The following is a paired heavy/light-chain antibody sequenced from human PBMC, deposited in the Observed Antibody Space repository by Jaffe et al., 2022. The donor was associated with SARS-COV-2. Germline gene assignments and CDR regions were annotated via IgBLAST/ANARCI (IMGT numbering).Light chain of an antibody. CDR3: AAWDDSLNGEV. Sequence: QSVLTQPPSASGTPGQRVTISCSGSSSNIGSNTVNWYQQLPGTAPKLLIYSNNQRPSGVPDRFSGSKSGTSASLAISGLQSEDEADYYCAAWDDSLNGEVFGGGTKLTVL. J-gene: IGLJ2*01. V-gene: IGLV1-44*01. CDR1: SSNIGSNT. CDR2: SNN.
Heavy chain of an antibody. D-gene: IGHD6-13*01. CDR3: ARQQQLVQGEDY. J-gene: IGHJ4*02. CDR2: IYYSGIT. CDR1: GGSISSSSYY. V-gene: IGHV4-39*01. Sequence: QLQLQESGPGLVKPSETLSLTCTVSGGSISSSSYYWGWIRQPPGKGLEWIGSIYYSGITYYNPSLKSRVTISVDTSKNQFSLKLSSVTAADTAVYYCARQQQLVQGEDYWGQGTLVTVSS.